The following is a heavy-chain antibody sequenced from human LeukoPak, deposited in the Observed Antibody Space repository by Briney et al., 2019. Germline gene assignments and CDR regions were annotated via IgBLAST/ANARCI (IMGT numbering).Heavy chain of an antibody. Sequence: PGGSLRLSCAASGFTFDDYAMHWVRQAPGKGLEWVSGISWNSGSIGYADSVKGRFTISRDNAKNSLYLQMNSLRAEDTAVYYCASLGDFWSGYYNEDFDYWGQGTLVTVSS. V-gene: IGHV3-9*01. CDR1: GFTFDDYA. CDR2: ISWNSGSI. J-gene: IGHJ4*02. CDR3: ASLGDFWSGYYNEDFDY. D-gene: IGHD3-3*01.